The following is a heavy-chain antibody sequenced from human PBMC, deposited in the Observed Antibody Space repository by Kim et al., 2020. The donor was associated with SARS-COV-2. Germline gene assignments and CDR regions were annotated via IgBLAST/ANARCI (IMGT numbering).Heavy chain of an antibody. Sequence: SETLSLTCAVYGGSFSGYYWSWIRQPPGKGLEWIGEINHSGSTNYNPSLKSRVTISVDTSKNQFSLKLSSVTAADTAVYYCARSRRGVATGSRPNAFDIWGQGTMVTVSS. CDR1: GGSFSGYY. V-gene: IGHV4-34*01. J-gene: IGHJ3*02. D-gene: IGHD5-12*01. CDR3: ARSRRGVATGSRPNAFDI. CDR2: INHSGST.